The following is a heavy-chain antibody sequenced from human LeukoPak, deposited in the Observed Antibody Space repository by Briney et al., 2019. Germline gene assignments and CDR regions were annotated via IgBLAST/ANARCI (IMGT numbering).Heavy chain of an antibody. J-gene: IGHJ6*02. D-gene: IGHD3-22*01. CDR3: ARGDSSGYFNYYYGMDV. CDR1: GYTFTGYY. V-gene: IGHV1-2*04. Sequence: GASVKVSCKASGYTFTGYYMHWVRQAPGQGLEWMGWINPNSGGTNYAQKFQGWVTMTRDTSISTAYMELSRLRSDDTAVYYCARGDSSGYFNYYYGMDVWGQGTTVTVSS. CDR2: INPNSGGT.